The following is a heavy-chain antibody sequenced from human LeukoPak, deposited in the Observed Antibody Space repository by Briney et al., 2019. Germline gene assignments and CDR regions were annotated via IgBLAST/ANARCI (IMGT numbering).Heavy chain of an antibody. CDR3: AKEKGHSAYDYIYD. CDR2: ISGTDGST. J-gene: IGHJ4*02. CDR1: GFTFSTYA. D-gene: IGHD4-11*01. V-gene: IGHV3-23*01. Sequence: GGSLRLSCAASGFTFSTYAMSWVRQGPGKGLEWVSAISGTDGSTYYADSVKGRFTISRDNSKNTLYLQMNSLRAEDTAVYYCAKEKGHSAYDYIYDWGQGTLVTVSS.